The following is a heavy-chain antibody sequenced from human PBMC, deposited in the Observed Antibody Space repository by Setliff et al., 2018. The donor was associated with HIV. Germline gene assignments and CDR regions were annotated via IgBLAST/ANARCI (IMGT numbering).Heavy chain of an antibody. J-gene: IGHJ6*03. V-gene: IGHV4-34*01. CDR3: ARVPWGGRGEYCYYYMDV. Sequence: SETLSLTCAVYGGSFSGYYWSWIRQPPGKGLEWIGEINHSGSTNYNPSLQSRVTISVDTSKNQFSLKLSSVTAADTAVYYCARVPWGGRGEYCYYYMDVWGKGTTVTVSS. D-gene: IGHD3-16*01. CDR2: INHSGST. CDR1: GGSFSGYY.